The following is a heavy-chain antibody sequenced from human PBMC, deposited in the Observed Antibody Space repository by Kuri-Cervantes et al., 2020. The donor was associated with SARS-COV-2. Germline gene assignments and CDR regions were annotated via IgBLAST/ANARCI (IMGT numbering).Heavy chain of an antibody. CDR2: ISGSGGST. CDR1: GFTFSSYA. J-gene: IGHJ6*03. D-gene: IGHD2/OR15-2a*01. CDR3: AIPPFSRAPSYYYYMDV. V-gene: IGHV3-23*01. Sequence: GGSLRLSCAASGFTFSSYAMSWVRQAPGKGLEWVSAISGSGGSTYYADSVKGRFTISRDNSKNTLYLQMNSLRAEDTAVYCCAIPPFSRAPSYYYYMDVWGKGTTVTVSS.